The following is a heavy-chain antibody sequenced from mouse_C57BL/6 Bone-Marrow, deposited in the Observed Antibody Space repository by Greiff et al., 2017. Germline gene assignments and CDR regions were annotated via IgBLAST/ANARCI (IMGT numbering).Heavy chain of an antibody. CDR1: GYTFTSYW. Sequence: QVQLQQPGAELVKPGASVKLSCKASGYTFTSYWMHWVKQRPGRGLEWIGGIDPNSGGTKYNEKFKSKATLTADKPSSTAYMQLSSLTSEDSAVYYCAEIYYEYGEGYFDVWVRGTTVTVSS. CDR2: IDPNSGGT. V-gene: IGHV1-72*01. J-gene: IGHJ1*03. D-gene: IGHD2-4*01. CDR3: AEIYYEYGEGYFDV.